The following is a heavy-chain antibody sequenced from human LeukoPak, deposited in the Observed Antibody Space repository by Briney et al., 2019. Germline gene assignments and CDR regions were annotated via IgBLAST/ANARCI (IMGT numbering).Heavy chain of an antibody. V-gene: IGHV3-73*01. J-gene: IGHJ5*02. CDR2: IRSKANSYAT. CDR1: GFTFSNAW. Sequence: GGSLRLSCAASGFTFSNAWMSWVRQASGKGLEWVGRIRSKANSYATAYAASVKGRFTISRDDSKNTAYLQMNSLKTEDTAVYYCTRHQDRNWFDPWGQGTLVTVSS. CDR3: TRHQDRNWFDP.